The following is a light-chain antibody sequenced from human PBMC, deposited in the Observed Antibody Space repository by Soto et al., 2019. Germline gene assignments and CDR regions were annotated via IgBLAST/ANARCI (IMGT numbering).Light chain of an antibody. CDR3: LAWDDSLNGNL. V-gene: IGLV1-44*01. CDR1: SSNIESNT. Sequence: QSGFGQPPAASGTPGPRFTISCSGSSSNIESNTVYWYQQLPGMAPRLLIHTNDRRPSGVPDRFSGSKSGTSASLAISGLQSEDEADYYCLAWDDSLNGNLFGTGTKVTVL. CDR2: TND. J-gene: IGLJ1*01.